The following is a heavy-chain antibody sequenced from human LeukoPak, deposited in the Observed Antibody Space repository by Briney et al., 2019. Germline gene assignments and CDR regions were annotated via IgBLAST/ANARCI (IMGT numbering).Heavy chain of an antibody. Sequence: GGSLRLSCAASGVTSRNSWMHWVRQAPGKGLVWVSRITIDGSSTTYADSVKGRFTISRDNAKNSLYLQMNSLRAEDTAVYYCASGSQGAHWGQGTMVTVSS. J-gene: IGHJ3*01. CDR2: ITIDGSST. CDR1: GVTSRNSW. D-gene: IGHD1-14*01. V-gene: IGHV3-74*03. CDR3: ASGSQGAH.